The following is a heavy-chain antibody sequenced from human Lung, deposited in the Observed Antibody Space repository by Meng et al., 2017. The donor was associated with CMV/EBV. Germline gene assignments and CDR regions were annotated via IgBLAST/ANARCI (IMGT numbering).Heavy chain of an antibody. D-gene: IGHD3-10*01. CDR1: GFTFSSSY. J-gene: IGHJ4*02. CDR2: IKYDGSDK. V-gene: IGHV3-7*01. CDR3: ARDPHFGALDY. Sequence: GESXKISCVASGFTFSSSYMSWVRQAPGKGLEWVANIKYDGSDKGYVGSVEGRFTISRDNAKNSVYLQMNTLRVEDTAVYYCARDPHFGALDYWGQGTLVTVCS.